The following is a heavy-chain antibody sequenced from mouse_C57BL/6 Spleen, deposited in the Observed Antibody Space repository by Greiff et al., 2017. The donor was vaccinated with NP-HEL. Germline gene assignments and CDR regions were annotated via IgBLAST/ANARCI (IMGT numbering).Heavy chain of an antibody. V-gene: IGHV1-52*01. CDR2: IDPSDSAN. D-gene: IGHD4-1*01. J-gene: IGHJ2*01. Sequence: QVQLQQPGAELVRPGSSVKLSCKASGYTFTSYRMHWVTQRPIQGLEWIGNIDPSDSANYYNQKLKDKATLTVDNSSSTAYMQLSSLTSEDSAVDYCARAGELEQYYYDDWGQGTTLTVSS. CDR1: GYTFTSYR. CDR3: ARAGELEQYYYDD.